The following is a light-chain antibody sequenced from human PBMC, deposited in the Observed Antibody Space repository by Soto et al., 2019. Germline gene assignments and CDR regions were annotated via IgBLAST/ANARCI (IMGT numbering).Light chain of an antibody. CDR1: QSISSY. J-gene: IGKJ2*01. CDR3: PQSYSTPV. Sequence: DIQMTQSPSSLSASVGDRVTITCRASQSISSYLNWYQQKPGKAPKLLIYAASSLQSGVPSRFSGSGSGTDFPLTISSLQTEDFATYYCPQSYSTPVFGQGTKLESK. V-gene: IGKV1-39*01. CDR2: AAS.